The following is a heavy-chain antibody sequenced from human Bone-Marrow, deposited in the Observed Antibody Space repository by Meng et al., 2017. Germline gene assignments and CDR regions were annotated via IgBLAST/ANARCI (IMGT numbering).Heavy chain of an antibody. Sequence: GESLKISCAASGFTFSSYAMSWVRQAPGKGLEWVSAISGSGGSTYYADSVKGRFTISRDNSKNTLYLQMNSLRAEDTAVYYCAKEYRDPYYYDSSGGYWGQGPL. CDR2: ISGSGGST. V-gene: IGHV3-23*01. CDR1: GFTFSSYA. CDR3: AKEYRDPYYYDSSGGY. J-gene: IGHJ4*02. D-gene: IGHD3-22*01.